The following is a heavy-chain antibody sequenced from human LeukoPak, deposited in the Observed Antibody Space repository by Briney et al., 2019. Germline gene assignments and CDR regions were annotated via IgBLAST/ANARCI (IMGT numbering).Heavy chain of an antibody. V-gene: IGHV3-11*01. CDR1: GFTFSDYY. D-gene: IGHD3-22*01. CDR2: ISSSGSTI. CDR3: AKFWGFPMIDCLDY. Sequence: GGSLRLSCAASGFTFSDYYMSWIRQAPGKGLEWVSYISSSGSTIYYADSVKGRFTISRDNAKNTLYLQMNSLRAEDTAVYYCAKFWGFPMIDCLDYWGQGTLVTVSS. J-gene: IGHJ4*02.